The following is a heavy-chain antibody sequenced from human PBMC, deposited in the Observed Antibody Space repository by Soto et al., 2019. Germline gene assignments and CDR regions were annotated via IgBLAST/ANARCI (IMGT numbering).Heavy chain of an antibody. CDR2: IDPSDSYT. CDR3: ARDGDSVVLTPRHYYYYGMDV. CDR1: GYSFTSYW. Sequence: PGESLKISCKGSGYSFTSYWISWVRQMPGKGLEWMGRIDPSDSYTNYSPSFQGHVTISADKSISTAYLQWSSLKASDTAMYYCARDGDSVVLTPRHYYYYGMDVWGQGTTVTVSS. D-gene: IGHD2-15*01. J-gene: IGHJ6*02. V-gene: IGHV5-10-1*01.